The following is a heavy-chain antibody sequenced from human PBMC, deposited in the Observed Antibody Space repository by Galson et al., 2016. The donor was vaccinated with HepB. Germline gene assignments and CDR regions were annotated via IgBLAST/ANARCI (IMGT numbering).Heavy chain of an antibody. Sequence: SLRLSCAASGFTFSAYGMHWVRQAPGKGLEWVAIIWSDGSNKFYADSVKGRFTISRDNSKNTLYLEINSLRAEDTAIYQCARDRYYGSGFVDVWGQGTTVTVSS. J-gene: IGHJ6*02. V-gene: IGHV3-33*01. CDR2: IWSDGSNK. CDR1: GFTFSAYG. D-gene: IGHD3-10*01. CDR3: ARDRYYGSGFVDV.